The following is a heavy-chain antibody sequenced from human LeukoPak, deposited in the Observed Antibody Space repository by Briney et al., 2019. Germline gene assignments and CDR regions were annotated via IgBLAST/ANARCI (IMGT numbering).Heavy chain of an antibody. CDR1: GFTFSSYG. CDR2: IRYDGSNK. Sequence: GGSLRLSCAASGFTFSSYGMHGVRQAPGKGLEWVAFIRYDGSNKYYADSVKGRFTISRDNSKNTLYLQMNSLRAEDTAVYYCAKERKGGYNPFFDYWGQGTLVTVSS. D-gene: IGHD5-18*01. CDR3: AKERKGGYNPFFDY. V-gene: IGHV3-30*02. J-gene: IGHJ4*02.